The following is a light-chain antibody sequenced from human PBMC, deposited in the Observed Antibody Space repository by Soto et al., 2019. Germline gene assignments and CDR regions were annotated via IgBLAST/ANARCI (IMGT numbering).Light chain of an antibody. CDR3: MQALQPPYT. CDR1: QSLLQRDGNKY. Sequence: DIVMTQSPFSLPVTPGEPASISCKSSQSLLQRDGNKYLDWYLQKPGRSPQLLIYLASSRASGVPARFSGSGSLTDFILNISRVAAEDVGLYYCMQALQPPYTFGLGTKLEIK. V-gene: IGKV2-28*01. CDR2: LAS. J-gene: IGKJ2*01.